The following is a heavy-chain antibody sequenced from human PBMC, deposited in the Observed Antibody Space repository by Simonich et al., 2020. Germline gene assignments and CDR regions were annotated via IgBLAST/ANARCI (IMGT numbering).Heavy chain of an antibody. D-gene: IGHD2-2*01. CDR2: ISGGGSST. V-gene: IGHV3-23*01. CDR1: GFTFSSYA. CDR3: AKEESYSSTSCYDAFDI. J-gene: IGHJ3*02. Sequence: EVQLLESGGGLVQPGGSLRLSCAASGFTFSSYAMSWGSQGPGKWVECVSAISGGGSSTYFSEPGKGRFTISRDKSKNTLYLQMNSLRAEDTAVYYCAKEESYSSTSCYDAFDIWGQGTMVTVSS.